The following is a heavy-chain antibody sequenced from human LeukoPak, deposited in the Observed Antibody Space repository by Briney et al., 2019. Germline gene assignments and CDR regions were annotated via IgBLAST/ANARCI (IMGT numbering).Heavy chain of an antibody. D-gene: IGHD4-11*01. V-gene: IGHV1-18*01. CDR3: APYPKTTANWFDP. CDR1: GYTFTSYG. CDR2: ISAYNGNT. Sequence: ASVKVSCKASGYTFTSYGISWVRQAPGQGLEWMGWISAYNGNTNYAQKLQGRVTMTTDTSTSTAYMELSSLRSEDTAVYYCAPYPKTTANWFDPWGQGTLVTVSS. J-gene: IGHJ5*02.